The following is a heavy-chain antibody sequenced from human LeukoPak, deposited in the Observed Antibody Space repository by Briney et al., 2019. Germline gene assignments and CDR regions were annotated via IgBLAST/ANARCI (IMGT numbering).Heavy chain of an antibody. CDR3: ARDAGASIYYYYMDV. CDR2: IYYSGST. J-gene: IGHJ6*03. V-gene: IGHV4-39*07. D-gene: IGHD6-6*01. CDR1: GDSLSSSSYY. Sequence: SETLSLTCTVSGDSLSSSSYYWGWIRQPPGKGLEWIVSIYYSGSTYYNPSLKSRVTISLDTSKNQFSLKLSSVTAADTAVYYCARDAGASIYYYYMDVWGKGTTVTVSS.